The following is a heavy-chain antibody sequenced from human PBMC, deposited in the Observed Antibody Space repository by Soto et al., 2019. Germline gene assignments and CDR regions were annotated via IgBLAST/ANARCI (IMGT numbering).Heavy chain of an antibody. J-gene: IGHJ4*02. CDR1: GGSISSGDY. CDR2: IYSSGST. CDR3: ARRQNCFDY. Sequence: QVQLQESGPGLVKPSQTLSLTCTVSGGSISSGDYWSWIRQPPGEGLEWIGYIYSSGSTYYNPSLKSRATFSVDASKTDLSLTLSSVTAADTAVYYCARRQNCFDYWGQRTLVTVSS. V-gene: IGHV4-30-4*01.